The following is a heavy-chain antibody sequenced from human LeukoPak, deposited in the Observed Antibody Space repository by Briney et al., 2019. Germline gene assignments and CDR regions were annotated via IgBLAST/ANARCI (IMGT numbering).Heavy chain of an antibody. CDR1: GFTVSSNY. V-gene: IGHV3-11*04. J-gene: IGHJ4*02. D-gene: IGHD3-10*01. Sequence: PGGSLRLSCAASGFTVSSNYMSWVRQAPGKGLEWVSYISSSGSTIYYADSVKGRITISRDNAKNSLYLQMNSLRAEDTAVYYCARFPGADYFDYWGQGTLVTVSS. CDR3: ARFPGADYFDY. CDR2: ISSSGSTI.